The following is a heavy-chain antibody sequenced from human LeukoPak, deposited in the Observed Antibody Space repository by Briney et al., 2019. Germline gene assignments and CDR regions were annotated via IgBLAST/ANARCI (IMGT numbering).Heavy chain of an antibody. CDR2: INHSGGT. J-gene: IGHJ4*02. D-gene: IGHD5-24*01. Sequence: SETLSLTCAVYGGSFSGYYWSWIRQPPGKGLEWIGEINHSGGTNYNPSLKSRVTISVDTSKNQFSLKLSSVTAADTAVYYCARVRHRRDGYNSDYWGQGTLVTVSS. CDR3: ARVRHRRDGYNSDY. CDR1: GGSFSGYY. V-gene: IGHV4-34*01.